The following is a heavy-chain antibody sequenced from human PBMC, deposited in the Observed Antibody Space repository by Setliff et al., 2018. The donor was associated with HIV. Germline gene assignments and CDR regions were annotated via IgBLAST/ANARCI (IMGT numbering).Heavy chain of an antibody. D-gene: IGHD5-18*01. CDR1: GDSIISGDYY. J-gene: IGHJ4*02. CDR3: ARFHQRGYSYGYTDY. Sequence: SETLSLTCTVSGDSIISGDYYWSWIRQSPGKGLEWIGHIHYKGNIDYNASLKSRLAISSDTSKNQFSLKLTSVTAADTALYYCARFHQRGYSYGYTDYWGQGTLVTVSS. V-gene: IGHV4-30-4*08. CDR2: IHYKGNI.